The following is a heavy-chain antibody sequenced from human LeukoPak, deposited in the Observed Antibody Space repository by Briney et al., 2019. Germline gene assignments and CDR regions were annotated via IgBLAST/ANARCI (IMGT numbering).Heavy chain of an antibody. D-gene: IGHD2-15*01. CDR3: ARVPPRYCSGGSYSYYFDY. J-gene: IGHJ4*02. CDR1: GGSISSGDYH. CDR2: IYYSGTA. Sequence: SETLSLTCTVSGGSISSGDYHWSWIRQPPGGGLEWIGYIYYSGTAYYNPSLKSRVTISVDTSRNQFSLRLSSVTAADTAVYYCARVPPRYCSGGSYSYYFDYWGQGTLVTVSS. V-gene: IGHV4-30-4*01.